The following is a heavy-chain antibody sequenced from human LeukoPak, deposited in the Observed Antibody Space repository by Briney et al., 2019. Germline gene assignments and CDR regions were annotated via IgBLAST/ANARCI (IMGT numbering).Heavy chain of an antibody. J-gene: IGHJ6*03. CDR3: ARDQSSSWSSYYYMDV. Sequence: ASVKVSCKASGYTFTSYAMNWVRQAPGQGLEWRGWINTNTGNPTYAQGFTGRFVFSLDTSVSTAYLQISSLKAEDTAVYYCARDQSSSWSSYYYMDVWGKGTTVTVSS. CDR2: INTNTGNP. D-gene: IGHD6-6*01. CDR1: GYTFTSYA. V-gene: IGHV7-4-1*02.